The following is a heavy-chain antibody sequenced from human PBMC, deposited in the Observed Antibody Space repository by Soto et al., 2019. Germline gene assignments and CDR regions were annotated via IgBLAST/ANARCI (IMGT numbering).Heavy chain of an antibody. CDR1: GGSISSGDYY. V-gene: IGHV4-30-4*01. J-gene: IGHJ4*02. Sequence: PSETLSLTCTVSGGSISSGDYYWSWIRQPPGKGLEWIGYIYYSGSTYYNPSPKSRVTISVDTSKNQFSLKLSSVTAADTAVYYCARGGHDSSGYYYFSDYWGQGTLVTVSS. D-gene: IGHD3-22*01. CDR3: ARGGHDSSGYYYFSDY. CDR2: IYYSGST.